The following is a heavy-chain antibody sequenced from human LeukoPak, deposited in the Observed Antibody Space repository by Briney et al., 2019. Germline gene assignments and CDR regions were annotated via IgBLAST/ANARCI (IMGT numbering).Heavy chain of an antibody. CDR3: ASQQDLEYTLSSGGYYFDS. CDR1: GLQNKFW. J-gene: IGHJ4*02. CDR2: IKYDGSER. V-gene: IGHV3-7*01. Sequence: GGSLRLSCAASGLQNKFWMSWVRQAPVKGMEWVANIKYDGSERNYVDSIKGRFTISRDNATISVSLQMNSLRAEDTAVYYCASQQDLEYTLSSGGYYFDSWGQGIQVTVSS. D-gene: IGHD2-15*01.